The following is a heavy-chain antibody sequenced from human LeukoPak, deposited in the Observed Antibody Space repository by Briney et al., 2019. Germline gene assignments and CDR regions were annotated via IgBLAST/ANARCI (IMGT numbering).Heavy chain of an antibody. V-gene: IGHV4-59*08. CDR2: IYYSGST. D-gene: IGHD3-10*01. J-gene: IGHJ6*02. Sequence: SETLSLTCTVSGGSISSYYWSWIRQPPGKGLEWIGYIYYSGSTNYNPSLKSRVTISVDTSKNQFSLKLSSVTAADTAVYYCARGGYYGSGSYEDGMDVWGQGTTVTVSS. CDR3: ARGGYYGSGSYEDGMDV. CDR1: GGSISSYY.